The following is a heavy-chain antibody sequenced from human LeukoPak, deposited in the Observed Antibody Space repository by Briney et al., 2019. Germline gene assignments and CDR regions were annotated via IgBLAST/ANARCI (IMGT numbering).Heavy chain of an antibody. J-gene: IGHJ4*02. V-gene: IGHV3-33*06. CDR1: GFTFSSYG. D-gene: IGHD6-13*01. CDR3: AKDWRVAAADYYFDY. CDR2: IWYDGSNK. Sequence: GGSLRLSCAASGFTFSSYGMHSVRQAPGKGLEWVAVIWYDGSNKYYADSVKGRFTICRDNSKNTLYLQMNSLRAEDTAVYYCAKDWRVAAADYYFDYWGQGTLVTVSS.